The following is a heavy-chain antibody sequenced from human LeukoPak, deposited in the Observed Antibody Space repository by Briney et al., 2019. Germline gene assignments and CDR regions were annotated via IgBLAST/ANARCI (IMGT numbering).Heavy chain of an antibody. V-gene: IGHV1-2*02. CDR3: ARGGIAATRNWFDP. CDR2: INPNSGGT. J-gene: IGHJ5*02. Sequence: ASVKVSCKASGGTFSSYAISWVRQAPGQGLEWMGWINPNSGGTNYAQKFQGRVTMTRDTSISTAYMELSRLRSDDTAVYYCARGGIAATRNWFDPWGQGTLVTVSS. CDR1: GGTFSSYA. D-gene: IGHD6-13*01.